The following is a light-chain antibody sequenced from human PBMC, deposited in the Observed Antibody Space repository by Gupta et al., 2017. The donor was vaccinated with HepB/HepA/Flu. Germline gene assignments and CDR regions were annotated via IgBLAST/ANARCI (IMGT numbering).Light chain of an antibody. CDR3: QQYNTFSYPT. CDR1: EDIESF. Sequence: DVQMIQSPSTLSSSLGETVTITCRASEDIESFLAWYQQQPGKAPKLLIYQTSHLQSGVPSWFSGSGSATEFTLTINNLQPDDSATYFCQQYNTFSYPTFGGGTKVEI. CDR2: QTS. V-gene: IGKV1-5*03. J-gene: IGKJ4*01.